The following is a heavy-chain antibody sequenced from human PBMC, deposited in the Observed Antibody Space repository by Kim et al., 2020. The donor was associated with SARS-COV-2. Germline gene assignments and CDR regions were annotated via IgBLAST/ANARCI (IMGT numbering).Heavy chain of an antibody. D-gene: IGHD3-3*01. V-gene: IGHV1-46*01. Sequence: GGSTSYAQKFQGRVTMTRDTSTSTVYMELSSLRSEDTAVYYCARGMSGGPWGQGTLVTVSS. J-gene: IGHJ5*02. CDR2: GGST. CDR3: ARGMSGGP.